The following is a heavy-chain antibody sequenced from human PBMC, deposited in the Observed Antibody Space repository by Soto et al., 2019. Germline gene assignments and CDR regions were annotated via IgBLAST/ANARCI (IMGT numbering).Heavy chain of an antibody. J-gene: IGHJ6*02. Sequence: LCGGSISSGGYYWSWIRQHPGKGLEWIGYIYYSGSTYYNPSLKSRVTISVDTSKNQFSLKLSSVTAADTAVYYCARGGRRSPAMDVWGQGTTVTVSS. CDR3: ARGGRRSPAMDV. CDR2: IYYSGST. CDR1: GGSISSGGYY. V-gene: IGHV4-31*02.